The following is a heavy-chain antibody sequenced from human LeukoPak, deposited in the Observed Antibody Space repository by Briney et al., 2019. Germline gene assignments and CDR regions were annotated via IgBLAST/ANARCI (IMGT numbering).Heavy chain of an antibody. Sequence: GGSLRLSCAASGFTFSNYGMHWVRQAPGKGLEWVAFIRYDGTNKYYADSVKGRFTISRDNSKNTLYLQMNSLRAEDTAVYYCARDRRDAGYSSGWRGVIDYWGQGTLVTVSS. D-gene: IGHD6-19*01. CDR1: GFTFSNYG. J-gene: IGHJ4*02. CDR2: IRYDGTNK. CDR3: ARDRRDAGYSSGWRGVIDY. V-gene: IGHV3-30*02.